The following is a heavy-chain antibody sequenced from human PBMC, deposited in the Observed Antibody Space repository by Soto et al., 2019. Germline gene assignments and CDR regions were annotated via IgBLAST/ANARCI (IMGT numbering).Heavy chain of an antibody. D-gene: IGHD5-18*01. CDR1: GGSFSGYY. Sequence: SETLSLTCAVYGGSFSGYYWSWIRQPPGKGLEWIGEINHSGSTNYNPSLKSRVTISVDTSKNQFSLKLSSVTAADTAVYYCARGQTRKLQLWRTRWFDPWGQGTLVTVS. CDR2: INHSGST. V-gene: IGHV4-34*01. J-gene: IGHJ5*02. CDR3: ARGQTRKLQLWRTRWFDP.